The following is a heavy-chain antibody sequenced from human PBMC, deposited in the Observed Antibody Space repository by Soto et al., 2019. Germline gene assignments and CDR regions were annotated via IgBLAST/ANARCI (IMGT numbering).Heavy chain of an antibody. D-gene: IGHD3-3*01. CDR1: GFTFSSYS. Sequence: GVSLRLSCSGSGFTFSSYSMNWVRQAPGKGLEWVSSISSSSSYIYYADSVKGRFTISRDNAKNSLYLQMNSLRAEDTAVYYCARGYDFWSGPDGYWGKGTLVPVSS. CDR3: ARGYDFWSGPDGY. CDR2: ISSSSSYI. V-gene: IGHV3-21*01. J-gene: IGHJ4*02.